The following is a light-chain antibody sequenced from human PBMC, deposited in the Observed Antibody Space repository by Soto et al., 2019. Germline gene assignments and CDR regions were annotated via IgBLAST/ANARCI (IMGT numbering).Light chain of an antibody. Sequence: DIQMTQSPSSLSASVGDRVTITCQASQDISNYLNWYQQKPGKAPKLLIYDASSLESGVPSRFSGSGSGTEFTLTISSLQPDDFATYYCQQDNSYSPLTFGGGTKVDIK. J-gene: IGKJ4*01. CDR2: DAS. CDR1: QDISNY. CDR3: QQDNSYSPLT. V-gene: IGKV1-5*01.